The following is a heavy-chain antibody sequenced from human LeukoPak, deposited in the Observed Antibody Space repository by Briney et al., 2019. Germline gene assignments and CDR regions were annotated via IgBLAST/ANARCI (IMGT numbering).Heavy chain of an antibody. CDR3: AREEGKGWFDP. CDR2: ISNGGVTT. CDR1: GFTFGSYA. Sequence: GGSLRLSCAASGFTFGSYAMSWVRQTPGKSLEWVSIISNGGVTTYYADSVKGRFTISRDNSKNTLYLQMNSLRAEDTAVYYCAREEGKGWFDPWGQGTLVTVSS. J-gene: IGHJ5*02. D-gene: IGHD4-23*01. V-gene: IGHV3-23*01.